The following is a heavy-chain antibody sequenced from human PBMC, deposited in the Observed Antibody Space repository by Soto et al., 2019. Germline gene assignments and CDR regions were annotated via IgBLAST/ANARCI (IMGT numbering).Heavy chain of an antibody. Sequence: GASVKVSCKASGGTFSSYAISWVRQAPGQGLEWMGGIIPIFGTANYAQKFQGRVTITADESTSTAYMELSSLRSEDTAVYYCARAILDILTGSDWYFDLWGRGTLVTVSS. CDR3: ARAILDILTGSDWYFDL. CDR1: GGTFSSYA. J-gene: IGHJ2*01. CDR2: IIPIFGTA. V-gene: IGHV1-69*13. D-gene: IGHD3-9*01.